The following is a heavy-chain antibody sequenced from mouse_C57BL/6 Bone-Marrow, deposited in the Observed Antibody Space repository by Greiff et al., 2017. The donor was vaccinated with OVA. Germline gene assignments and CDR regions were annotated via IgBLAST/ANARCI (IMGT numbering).Heavy chain of an antibody. Sequence: QVQLKQSGAELARPGASVKLSCKASGYTFTSYGISWVKQRTGQGFEWIGEIYPRSGNTYYNEKFKGKATLTADKSSSTAYMELRSLTSEDSAVYFCARSRDYDRYFDVWGTGTTVTVSS. CDR3: ARSRDYDRYFDV. V-gene: IGHV1-81*01. D-gene: IGHD2-4*01. CDR1: GYTFTSYG. CDR2: IYPRSGNT. J-gene: IGHJ1*03.